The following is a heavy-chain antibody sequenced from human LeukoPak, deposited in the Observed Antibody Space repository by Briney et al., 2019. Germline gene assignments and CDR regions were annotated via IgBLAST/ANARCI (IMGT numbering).Heavy chain of an antibody. D-gene: IGHD3-22*01. CDR2: ISWNSGSI. Sequence: GGSLRLSRAASGFTFDDYAMHWVRQAPGKGLEWVSGISWNSGSIGYADSVKGRFTISRDNAKNSLYLQMNSLRAEDTAVYYCARDLGQYYDTSDNWFDPWGQGTLVTVSS. J-gene: IGHJ5*02. CDR1: GFTFDDYA. CDR3: ARDLGQYYDTSDNWFDP. V-gene: IGHV3-9*01.